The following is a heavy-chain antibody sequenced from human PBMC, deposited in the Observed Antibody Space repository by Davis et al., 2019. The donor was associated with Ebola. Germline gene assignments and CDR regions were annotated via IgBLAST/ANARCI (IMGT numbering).Heavy chain of an antibody. Sequence: HTGGSLRLSCAASGFTFSSYWMHWVRQAPGKGLVWVSRINSDGSSTSYADSVKGRFTISRDNSKNTLSLQMNSLSAEDTAVYYCAKGIGDGASDHWGQGTLVTVSS. CDR1: GFTFSSYW. CDR2: INSDGSST. D-gene: IGHD1-26*01. CDR3: AKGIGDGASDH. V-gene: IGHV3-74*01. J-gene: IGHJ4*02.